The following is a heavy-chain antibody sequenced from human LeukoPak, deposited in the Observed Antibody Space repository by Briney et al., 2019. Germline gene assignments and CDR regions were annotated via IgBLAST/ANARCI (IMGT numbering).Heavy chain of an antibody. CDR2: INPSGGST. J-gene: IGHJ4*02. V-gene: IGHV1-46*01. CDR1: GYTFTSYY. CDR3: AREVAAAGCDY. Sequence: ASVKVSCKASGYTFTSYYMHWVRQAPGQGLEWMRIINPSGGSTSYAQKFQGRVTMTRDTSISTAYMELSRLRSNDTAVYYCAREVAAAGCDYWGQGTLVTVSS. D-gene: IGHD6-13*01.